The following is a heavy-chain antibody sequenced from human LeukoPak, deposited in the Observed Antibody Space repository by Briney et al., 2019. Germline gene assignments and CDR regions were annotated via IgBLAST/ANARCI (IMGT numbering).Heavy chain of an antibody. CDR2: INSDASST. V-gene: IGHV3-74*03. CDR1: GFSFSTSW. CDR3: AKIKQRVTTLLSYYYYMDV. D-gene: IGHD4-17*01. Sequence: PGGSLRLSCAASGFSFSTSWMHWVRQVPGKGLVWVSLINSDASSTTYADSVKGRFTISRDNAKNTVFLQMNSLRGEDTAVYYCAKIKQRVTTLLSYYYYMDVWGKGTTVTISS. J-gene: IGHJ6*03.